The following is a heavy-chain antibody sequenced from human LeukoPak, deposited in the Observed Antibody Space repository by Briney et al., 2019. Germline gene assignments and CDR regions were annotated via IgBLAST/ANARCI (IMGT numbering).Heavy chain of an antibody. J-gene: IGHJ4*02. D-gene: IGHD2-21*02. CDR2: INWNGGST. CDR1: GFTFEDYG. V-gene: IGHV3-20*04. Sequence: PGGSLRLSCAASGFTFEDYGVSWVRQAPGKGLEWVSGINWNGGSTGYAGSVKGRFTISRDNSKNTVFLQMNSLRVEDTALYYCTRGQSYCGADCYSDWGQGTLVTVSS. CDR3: TRGQSYCGADCYSD.